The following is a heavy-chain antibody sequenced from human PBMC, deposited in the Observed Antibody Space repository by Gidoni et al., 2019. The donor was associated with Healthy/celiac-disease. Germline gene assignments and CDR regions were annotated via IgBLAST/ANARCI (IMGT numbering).Heavy chain of an antibody. CDR1: GFTFCAYY. V-gene: IGHV3-11*01. D-gene: IGHD3-22*01. CDR3: ARERYYYDSSGSPSDY. CDR2: ISSSGSTI. J-gene: IGHJ4*02. Sequence: QVQLVDAGGGLGKPGWSLSISCAASGFTFCAYYMSWIRQAPGKGLEWVSYISSSGSTIYYADSVKGRCTISRDNAKNSLYLQMNSLRAEDTAVYYCARERYYYDSSGSPSDYWGQGTLVTVSS.